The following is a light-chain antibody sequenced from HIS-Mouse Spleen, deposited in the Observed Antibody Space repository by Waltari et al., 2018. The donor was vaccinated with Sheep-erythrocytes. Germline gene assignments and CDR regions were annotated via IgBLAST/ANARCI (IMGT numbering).Light chain of an antibody. CDR1: QSVSSY. CDR2: DAS. Sequence: EIVLTQSPATLSVSLGERATLPSRASQSVSSYLAWYQQKPGQAPRLLIYDASNRATGIPARLSGSGSGTDFTLTISSLEPEDFAVYYCQQRSNWYTFGQGTKLEIK. J-gene: IGKJ2*01. V-gene: IGKV3-11*01. CDR3: QQRSNWYT.